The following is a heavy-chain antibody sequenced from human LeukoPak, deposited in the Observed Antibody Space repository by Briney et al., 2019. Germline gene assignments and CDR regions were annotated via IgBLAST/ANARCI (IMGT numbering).Heavy chain of an antibody. V-gene: IGHV3-21*01. J-gene: IGHJ4*02. CDR1: GFAFSSYS. CDR2: ISSSSSYI. CDR3: AGDSSNWDIDY. D-gene: IGHD6-13*01. Sequence: GGSLRLSCAASGFAFSSYSMNWVRQAPGKGLDWVSSISSSSSYIYYADSVKGRFTISRDNAKNSLYLQMNSLRVEDTAVYYCAGDSSNWDIDYWGQGTPVTVSS.